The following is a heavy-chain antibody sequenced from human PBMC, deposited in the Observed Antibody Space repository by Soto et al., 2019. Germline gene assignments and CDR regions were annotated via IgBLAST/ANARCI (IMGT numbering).Heavy chain of an antibody. V-gene: IGHV1-8*01. J-gene: IGHJ6*02. CDR2: MNRNSGNT. D-gene: IGHD7-27*01. CDR1: GYTFTSDD. Sequence: QVQLVQSGAEVKKPGASVKVSCKDSGYTFTSDDINWVRQATGQGLEWMGWMNRNSGNTGYAQKFQGRVTMTWNTSISTAYMELSSLRSEATAVYYCARERRLGIDGMDVWGQGTTVTVSS. CDR3: ARERRLGIDGMDV.